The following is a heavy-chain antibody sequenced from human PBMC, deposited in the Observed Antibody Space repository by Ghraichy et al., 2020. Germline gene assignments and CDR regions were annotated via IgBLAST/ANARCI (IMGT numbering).Heavy chain of an antibody. Sequence: SETLSLTCTVSGGSISSSNYYWAWIRQPPGKGLEWIGSIHHTGSTYYNPSLMSRVTMSADTSKNQFSLKLSSVTAADTAVYYCAWAFTVIRYFALCGRGTLVTVSS. CDR1: GGSISSSNYY. CDR3: AWAFTVIRYFAL. D-gene: IGHD4-23*01. V-gene: IGHV4-39*01. CDR2: IHHTGST. J-gene: IGHJ2*01.